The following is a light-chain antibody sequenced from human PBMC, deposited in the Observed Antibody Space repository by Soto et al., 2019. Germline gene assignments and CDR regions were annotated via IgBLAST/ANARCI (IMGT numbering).Light chain of an antibody. CDR1: QSVSSY. CDR3: QHRSEWPLCT. J-gene: IGKJ2*02. CDR2: DVS. V-gene: IGKV3-11*01. Sequence: TQSPPTLYLSPGDRATLSCRASQSVSSYLAWYQQKPGQAPRLLIYDVSNRATGIPARFSGSGSGTDFTLTISSLEPEDFAVYFCQHRSEWPLCTFGQGTKVDIK.